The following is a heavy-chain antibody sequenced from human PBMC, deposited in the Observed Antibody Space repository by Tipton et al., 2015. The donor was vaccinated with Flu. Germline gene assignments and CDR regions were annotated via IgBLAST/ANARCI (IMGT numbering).Heavy chain of an antibody. J-gene: IGHJ1*01. CDR2: IHHSGST. V-gene: IGHV4-38-2*01. D-gene: IGHD3-10*01. Sequence: GLVKPSETLSLTCAVSDYYITGGYYWAWIRQPLGKGLEWMGSIHHSGSTYYNPSLKSRVTVSVDTSKNQFSLKLDSVTAADTAVYYCARQPIYYYGTSGLDRGPGTLVTVSS. CDR1: DYYITGGYY. CDR3: ARQPIYYYGTSGLD.